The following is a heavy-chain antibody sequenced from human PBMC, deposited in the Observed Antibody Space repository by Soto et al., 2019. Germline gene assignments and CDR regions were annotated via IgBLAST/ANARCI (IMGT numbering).Heavy chain of an antibody. CDR2: IYYTGGT. CDR1: GDSIAGSSYY. J-gene: IGHJ4*02. V-gene: IGHV4-39*01. Sequence: PSETLSLTCTVSGDSIAGSSYYWGWIRQPPGKGLEWIGTIYYTGGTYYNPSLKSRVTISLDTSKNQFSLNLNSVTAADMAVYYCSRSAYRSGWNDYLGQGTLVTVSS. CDR3: SRSAYRSGWNDY. D-gene: IGHD6-19*01.